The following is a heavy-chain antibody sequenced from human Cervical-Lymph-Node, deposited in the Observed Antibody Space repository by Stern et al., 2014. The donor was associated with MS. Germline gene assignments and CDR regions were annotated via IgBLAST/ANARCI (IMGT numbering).Heavy chain of an antibody. Sequence: QVQLQQSGAEVKKPGSSVKVSCKASGDIFSTYSITWVRRAPGQGLEWMGRIIPMFGIANYAQKFQGRLTITADTSTSTAYMELSSLRSEDTAVFYCARDLPSAGYGMDVWGQGTTVTVSS. D-gene: IGHD3-10*01. J-gene: IGHJ6*02. CDR2: IIPMFGIA. CDR3: ARDLPSAGYGMDV. V-gene: IGHV1-69*04. CDR1: GDIFSTYS.